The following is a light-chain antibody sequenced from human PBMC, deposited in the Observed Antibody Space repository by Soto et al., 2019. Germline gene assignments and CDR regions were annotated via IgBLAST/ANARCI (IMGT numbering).Light chain of an antibody. J-gene: IGKJ1*01. CDR2: DAS. CDR1: QSISSY. CDR3: QQYNNWPRK. V-gene: IGKV1-39*01. Sequence: DIQMTQSPSSLSASVGDIVTITCRASQSISSYLNWYQQKPGKAPKVLIYDASSLQSGVPSRFSGSGSGTDFILTISSLQSEDFAVYYCQQYNNWPRKFGQGTKVDIK.